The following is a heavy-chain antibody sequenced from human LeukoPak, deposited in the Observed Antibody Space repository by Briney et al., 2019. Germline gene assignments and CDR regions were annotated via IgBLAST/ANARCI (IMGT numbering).Heavy chain of an antibody. CDR1: GFTFDDYG. V-gene: IGHV3-49*04. CDR3: TRDVAQLWLFGRGENDY. J-gene: IGHJ4*02. D-gene: IGHD5-18*01. Sequence: GGSLRLSCAASGFTFDDYGMSWVRQAPGKGLEWVGFIRSKAYGGTTEYAASVKGRFTISRDDSKSIAYLQMNSLKTEDTAVYYCTRDVAQLWLFGRGENDYWGQGTLVTVSS. CDR2: IRSKAYGGTT.